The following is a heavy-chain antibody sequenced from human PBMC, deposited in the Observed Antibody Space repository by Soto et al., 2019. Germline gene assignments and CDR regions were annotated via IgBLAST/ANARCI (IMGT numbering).Heavy chain of an antibody. J-gene: IGHJ4*02. CDR1: GDSISSSYF. D-gene: IGHD3-9*01. CDR3: ERLPPVRYFDY. V-gene: IGHV4-38-2*01. Sequence: PSETLSLTCAVSGDSISSSYFWGWIRQPPGKGLEWIGSIYHSGTTYYNPSLKSRVTISVDTSKNQFSLELSSVTAADTAVYYCERLPPVRYFDYWGQGSLVTVSS. CDR2: IYHSGTT.